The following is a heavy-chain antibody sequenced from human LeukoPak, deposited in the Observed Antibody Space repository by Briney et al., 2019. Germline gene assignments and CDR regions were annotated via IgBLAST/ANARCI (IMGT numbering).Heavy chain of an antibody. CDR3: ARDPSGWYFVDY. CDR2: ISSSGSTI. Sequence: GGSPRLSCAASGFIFSSYEMNWVRQAPGKGLEWVSYISSSGSTIYYADSVKGRFTMSRDNAKNSLSLQMNSLRAEDTAVYYCARDPSGWYFVDYWGQGTLVTVSS. CDR1: GFIFSSYE. D-gene: IGHD6-19*01. J-gene: IGHJ4*02. V-gene: IGHV3-48*03.